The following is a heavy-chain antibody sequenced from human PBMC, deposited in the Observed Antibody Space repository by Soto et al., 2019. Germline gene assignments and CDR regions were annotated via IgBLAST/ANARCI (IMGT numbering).Heavy chain of an antibody. CDR1: GGSISSSIYY. J-gene: IGHJ4*02. V-gene: IGHV4-39*01. CDR3: ARQEPVLGSCDY. D-gene: IGHD3-10*01. Sequence: SETLSLTCTVSGGSISSSIYYWGWIRQPPGKGLEWIGSIYYSGSTYYNPSLKSRVTISVDKSISTAYLQWSSLKASDTAMYYCARQEPVLGSCDYWGQGTLVTVSS. CDR2: IYYSGST.